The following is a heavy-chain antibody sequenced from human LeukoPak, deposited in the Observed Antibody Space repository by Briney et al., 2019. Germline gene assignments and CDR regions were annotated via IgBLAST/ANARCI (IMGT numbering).Heavy chain of an antibody. CDR3: TKGCGDTCYSDFDY. D-gene: IGHD2-15*01. CDR2: IGGGPGNT. CDR1: GFTVSSNF. V-gene: IGHV3-23*01. Sequence: PGGSLRLSCAASGFTVSSNFMSWVRRAPGKGLEWVSTIGGGPGNTFYADSVKGRFTISRDNSKNTLYLQMNSLRVDDTAIYYCTKGCGDTCYSDFDYWGQGSLVTVSS. J-gene: IGHJ4*02.